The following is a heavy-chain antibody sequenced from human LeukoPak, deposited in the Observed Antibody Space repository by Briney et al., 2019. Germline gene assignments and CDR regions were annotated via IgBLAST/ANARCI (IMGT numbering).Heavy chain of an antibody. CDR2: ISGSGGST. CDR3: AKDSSGYDAFDI. J-gene: IGHJ3*02. V-gene: IGHV3-23*01. CDR1: GFTFSSYA. Sequence: PGGSLRLSCAASGFTFSSYAMSWVRQAPGKGLEWVSAISGSGGSTYYADSVKGRITISRDNSKNTLYLQMNSLRAEDTAVYYCAKDSSGYDAFDIWGQGTMVTVSS. D-gene: IGHD3-22*01.